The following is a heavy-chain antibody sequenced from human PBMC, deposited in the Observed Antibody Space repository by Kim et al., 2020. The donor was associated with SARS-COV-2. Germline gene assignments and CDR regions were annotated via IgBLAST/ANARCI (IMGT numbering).Heavy chain of an antibody. D-gene: IGHD5-12*01. V-gene: IGHV3-33*01. CDR1: GFTFSSYG. Sequence: GVSLRLSCAASGFTFSSYGMHWVRQAPGKGLEWVAVIWYDGSNKYYADSVKGRFTISRDNSKNTLYLQMNSLRAEDTAVYYCARDTRGYSGYDSLDYWGQGTLVTVSS. J-gene: IGHJ4*02. CDR3: ARDTRGYSGYDSLDY. CDR2: IWYDGSNK.